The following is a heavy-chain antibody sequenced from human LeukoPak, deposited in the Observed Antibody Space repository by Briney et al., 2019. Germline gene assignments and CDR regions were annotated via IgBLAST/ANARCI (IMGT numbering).Heavy chain of an antibody. Sequence: PGGSLRLSCAASGFTFSNYGMHWVRQAPGKGLEWVAVIWYDGSNKYYADSVKGRFTISRDNSKNTLYLQMNSLRAEDTAVYYCAKSGPGSGTSGGDYFDYWGQGTLVTVSS. CDR1: GFTFSNYG. V-gene: IGHV3-33*06. CDR2: IWYDGSNK. J-gene: IGHJ4*02. D-gene: IGHD3-10*01. CDR3: AKSGPGSGTSGGDYFDY.